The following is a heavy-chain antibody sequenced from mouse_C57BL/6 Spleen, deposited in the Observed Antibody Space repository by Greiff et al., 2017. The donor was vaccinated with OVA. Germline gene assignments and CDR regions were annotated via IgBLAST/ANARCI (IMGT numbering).Heavy chain of an antibody. Sequence: EVKLMESGEGLVKPGGSLKLSCAASGFTFSSYAMSWVRQTPEKRLEWVAYISSGGDYIYYADTVKGRFTISSDNAMNTLYRQMSSLKSEDTAMYYCTRGGYYYDYDFFAYWGQGTLVTVSA. CDR1: GFTFSSYA. V-gene: IGHV5-9-1*02. CDR2: ISSGGDYI. J-gene: IGHJ3*01. CDR3: TRGGYYYDYDFFAY. D-gene: IGHD2-4*01.